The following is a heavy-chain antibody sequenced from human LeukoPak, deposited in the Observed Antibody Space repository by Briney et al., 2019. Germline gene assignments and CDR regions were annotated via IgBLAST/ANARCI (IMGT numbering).Heavy chain of an antibody. CDR1: GFTFSSYA. D-gene: IGHD6-13*01. V-gene: IGHV3-21*01. J-gene: IGHJ6*02. CDR3: ARAAAGHGAGMDV. Sequence: GGSLRLSCTASGFTFSSYAMNWVRQAPGKGLEWVSSISSSSSYIYYADSVKGRFTISRDNAKNSLYLQMNSLRAEDTAVYYCARAAAGHGAGMDVWGQGTTVTVSS. CDR2: ISSSSSYI.